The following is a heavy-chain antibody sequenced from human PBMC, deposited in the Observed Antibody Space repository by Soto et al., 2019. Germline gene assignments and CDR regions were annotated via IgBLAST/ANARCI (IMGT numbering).Heavy chain of an antibody. J-gene: IGHJ4*02. CDR3: ATAVWGTTVTCFDY. V-gene: IGHV1-3*01. CDR1: GYTFTTHA. D-gene: IGHD4-17*01. CDR2: INGGTGQT. Sequence: ASVKVSCKASGYTFTTHAMHWVRQAPGQSLEWMGWINGGTGQTKHSQRFQGRVNITRDTSASTAYMELSSLRSEDTAVYYCATAVWGTTVTCFDYWGQGTLVTVSS.